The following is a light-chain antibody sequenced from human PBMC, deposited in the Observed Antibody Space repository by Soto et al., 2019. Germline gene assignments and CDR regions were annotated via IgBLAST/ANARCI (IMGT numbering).Light chain of an antibody. Sequence: DIQMTQSPPTLSASVGDRVTITCRASQPISSWLAWYHQKPGKAPKLLIYDAPNLESGVPSRFSGSGSGTEFTLTISSLQPEDFGIYYCQQYENYWTFGQGTKVEIK. CDR3: QQYENYWT. J-gene: IGKJ1*01. CDR2: DAP. V-gene: IGKV1-5*01. CDR1: QPISSW.